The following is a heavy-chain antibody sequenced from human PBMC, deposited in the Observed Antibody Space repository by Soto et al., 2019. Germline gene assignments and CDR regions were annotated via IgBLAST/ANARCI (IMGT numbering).Heavy chain of an antibody. D-gene: IGHD3-10*01. Sequence: QVQLVQSGAEVKKPGSSVKVSCKASGGTFSSYAISWVRQAPGQGLEWMGGIIPIFGTANYAQKFQGRVTITAVESTSTAYMERSSLRSQYTAEYYCVYSNLVRGVIIPTAWYFDSWGQGPLVTVS. V-gene: IGHV1-69*01. CDR3: VYSNLVRGVIIPTAWYFDS. CDR2: IIPIFGTA. J-gene: IGHJ4*02. CDR1: GGTFSSYA.